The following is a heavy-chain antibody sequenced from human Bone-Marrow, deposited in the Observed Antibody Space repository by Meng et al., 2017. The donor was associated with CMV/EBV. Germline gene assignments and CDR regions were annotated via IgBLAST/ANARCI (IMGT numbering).Heavy chain of an antibody. CDR1: GFTFSSYE. J-gene: IGHJ5*01. CDR3: VRDSLYSSGWYGDWFES. CDR2: ISSSGSTI. Sequence: GGSLRLSCAASGFTFSSYEMHWVRQAPGKGLEWVSYISSSGSTIYYADSVKGRFTISRDNAKKSLYLQMSGLRAEDTAVYYCVRDSLYSSGWYGDWFESWGQGTLVTVSS. D-gene: IGHD6-19*01. V-gene: IGHV3-48*03.